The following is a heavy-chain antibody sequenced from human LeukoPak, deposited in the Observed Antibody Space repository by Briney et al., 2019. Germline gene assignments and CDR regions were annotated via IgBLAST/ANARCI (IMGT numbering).Heavy chain of an antibody. CDR3: ARDGDSSGYYIMDY. D-gene: IGHD3-22*01. CDR1: GGSFSAYY. Sequence: SSETLSLTCAVYGGSFSAYYWSWIRQPPGKRLEWIGEINHIGSTNYNPSLKSRVTMSVDTSKNQFSLKLSSVTAADTAVYYCARDGDSSGYYIMDYWGQGTLVTVSS. CDR2: INHIGST. J-gene: IGHJ4*02. V-gene: IGHV4-34*01.